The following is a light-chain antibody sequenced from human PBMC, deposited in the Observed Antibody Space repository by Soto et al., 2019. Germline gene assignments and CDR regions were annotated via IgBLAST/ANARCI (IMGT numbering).Light chain of an antibody. J-gene: IGLJ1*01. V-gene: IGLV1-40*01. CDR3: QSYDSSLSGSEV. Sequence: QSVLTQPPSVSGAPGQWVTISCTGSSSNIGAGHDVHWYQHLPGTAPKLLIYGNSNRPSGVPDRFAGSKSGTSASLAITGVHAEDEADYSCQSYDSSLSGSEVFGTGTKVTVL. CDR1: SSNIGAGHD. CDR2: GNS.